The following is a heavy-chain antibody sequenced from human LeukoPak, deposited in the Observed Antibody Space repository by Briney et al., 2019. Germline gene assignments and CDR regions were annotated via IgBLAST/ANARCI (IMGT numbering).Heavy chain of an antibody. J-gene: IGHJ5*02. CDR3: ASTNCSSASCYGANWFDP. CDR1: GGSISSGDYY. Sequence: SQTLSLTCTVSGGSISSGDYYWSWIRQPPGKGLEWIGSIYYSGSTFHYHPSLKSRLIISVDTSKNQFSLRLSSVTAADTAVYYCASTNCSSASCYGANWFDPWGQGTLVTVSS. V-gene: IGHV4-30-4*08. CDR2: IYYSGST. D-gene: IGHD2-2*01.